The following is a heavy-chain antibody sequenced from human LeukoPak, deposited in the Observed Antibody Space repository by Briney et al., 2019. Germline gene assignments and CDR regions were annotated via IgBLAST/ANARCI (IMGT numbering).Heavy chain of an antibody. CDR1: GFTFSSYW. D-gene: IGHD5-12*01. J-gene: IGHJ4*02. V-gene: IGHV3-7*01. CDR2: INQDGSEK. Sequence: PGGSLRLSCAASGFTFSSYWMSWVRQAPGKGLEWVANINQDGSEKYYVDSVKGRFTISRDNAKKSLYLQMNSLRAEDTAVYYCARASASYSAYDDYWGQGTLVTVSS. CDR3: ARASASYSAYDDY.